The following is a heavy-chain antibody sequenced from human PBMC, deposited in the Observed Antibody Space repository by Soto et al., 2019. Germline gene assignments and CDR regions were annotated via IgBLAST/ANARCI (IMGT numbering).Heavy chain of an antibody. J-gene: IGHJ4*02. Sequence: GGSLRLSCTTSGFTFGDYALSWVRQAPGKGLEWVGFIRRNAYGGTTDYAASVKGRFTISRDDSKSIAYLQMNSLRTEDTALYYCTRASSLDFDFSGQGTLVTVSS. CDR2: IRRNAYGGTT. CDR1: GFTFGDYA. V-gene: IGHV3-49*04. D-gene: IGHD3-16*01. CDR3: TRASSLDFDF.